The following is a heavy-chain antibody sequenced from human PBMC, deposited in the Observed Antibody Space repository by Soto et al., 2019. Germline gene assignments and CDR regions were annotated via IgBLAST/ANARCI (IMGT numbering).Heavy chain of an antibody. D-gene: IGHD6-13*01. CDR2: INHSGST. CDR1: GGSFSGYY. Sequence: LSLTCAVYGGSFSGYYCSWIRQPPGKGLEWIGEINHSGSTNYNPSLKSRVTISVDTSKNQFSLKLSSVTAADTAVYYCARVAGIAAAGTGFDYWGQGTLVTVSS. CDR3: ARVAGIAAAGTGFDY. J-gene: IGHJ4*02. V-gene: IGHV4-34*01.